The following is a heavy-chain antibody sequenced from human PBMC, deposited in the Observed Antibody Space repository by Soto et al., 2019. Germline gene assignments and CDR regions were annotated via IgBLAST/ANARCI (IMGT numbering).Heavy chain of an antibody. CDR2: ISSSGSTI. Sequence: EVQLVESGGGLVQPGGSLRLSCAASGFTFSSYEMNWVRQAPGKGLEWVSYISSSGSTIYYADSVKGRFTISRDNAKNSLYLQMNSLRAEDTAVYYCARESAVAGNCPDYWGQGTLVTVSS. CDR3: ARESAVAGNCPDY. D-gene: IGHD6-19*01. V-gene: IGHV3-48*03. CDR1: GFTFSSYE. J-gene: IGHJ4*02.